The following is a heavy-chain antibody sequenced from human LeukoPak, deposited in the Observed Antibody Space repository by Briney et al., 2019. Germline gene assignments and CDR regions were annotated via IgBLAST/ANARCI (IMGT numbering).Heavy chain of an antibody. D-gene: IGHD4-17*01. CDR3: ARKGSTAASGDNWYAP. V-gene: IGHV3-21*01. CDR2: ISSSSAYI. CDR1: GFTFSSYT. Sequence: GGSLRLSCAVSGFTFSSYTMIWVRQAPGKGLEGVSSISSSSAYIYYADSVKGRFTISRDNAKNSLYLEINRLRVEDTAVYYCARKGSTAASGDNWYAPWGQGTLVTVSS. J-gene: IGHJ5*02.